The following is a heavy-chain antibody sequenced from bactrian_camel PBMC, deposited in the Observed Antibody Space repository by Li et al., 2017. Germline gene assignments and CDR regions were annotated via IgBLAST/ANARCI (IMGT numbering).Heavy chain of an antibody. CDR1: GFIFSGYA. V-gene: IGHV3S9*01. Sequence: HVQLVESGGGLVQPGGSLRLSCEATGFIFSGYAMTWVRQGPGKGLEWVSVIGSDGTTYYANSVKGRFTISRDNAKNTLYLQMNSLKFEDTALYYCTTGSHDPALGAIRGPGTQVTVS. CDR2: IGSDGTT. CDR3: TTGSHDPALGAI. D-gene: IGHD1*01. J-gene: IGHJ4*01.